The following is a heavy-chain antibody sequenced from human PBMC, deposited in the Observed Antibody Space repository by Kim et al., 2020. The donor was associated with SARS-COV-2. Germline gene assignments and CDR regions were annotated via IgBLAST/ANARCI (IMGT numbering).Heavy chain of an antibody. Sequence: ASVKVSCKASGYTFTSYGISWVRQAPGQGLEWMGWISAYNGNTNYAQKLQGRVTMTTDTSTSTAYMELRSLRSDDTAVYYCARGGATVVTSYYYYGMDVWGQGTTVTVSS. J-gene: IGHJ6*02. V-gene: IGHV1-18*04. CDR1: GYTFTSYG. CDR3: ARGGATVVTSYYYYGMDV. CDR2: ISAYNGNT. D-gene: IGHD4-17*01.